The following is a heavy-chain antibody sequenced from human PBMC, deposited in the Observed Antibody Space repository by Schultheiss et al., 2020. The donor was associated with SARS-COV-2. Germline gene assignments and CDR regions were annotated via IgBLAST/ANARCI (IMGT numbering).Heavy chain of an antibody. CDR2: INHSGST. CDR3: AREMAVAGTGEDWFDP. V-gene: IGHV4-34*01. D-gene: IGHD6-19*01. Sequence: SETLSLTCAVYGGSFSGYYWSWIRQPPGKGLEWIGEINHSGSTNYNPSLKSRVTISVDTSKNQFSLKLSSVTAADTAVYYCAREMAVAGTGEDWFDPWGQGTLVTVSS. CDR1: GGSFSGYY. J-gene: IGHJ5*02.